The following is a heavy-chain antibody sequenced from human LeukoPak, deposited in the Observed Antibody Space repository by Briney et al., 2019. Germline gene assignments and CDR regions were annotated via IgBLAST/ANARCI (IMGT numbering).Heavy chain of an antibody. Sequence: GESLKISCKGSGYSFTSYWIGWVRQMPGKGLEWMGIIYPGDSDTRYSPSFQGQVTISADKSISTAYLQWSSLKASDTAMYYCARQHSRGYGGNRGRYDAFDIWGQGTMVTVSS. V-gene: IGHV5-51*01. J-gene: IGHJ3*02. D-gene: IGHD4-23*01. CDR2: IYPGDSDT. CDR1: GYSFTSYW. CDR3: ARQHSRGYGGNRGRYDAFDI.